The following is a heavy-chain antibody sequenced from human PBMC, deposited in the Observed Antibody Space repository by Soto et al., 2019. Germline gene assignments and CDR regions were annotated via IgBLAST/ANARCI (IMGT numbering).Heavy chain of an antibody. CDR2: IYYSGST. D-gene: IGHD3-10*01. V-gene: IGHV4-31*03. CDR1: GGSISSGGYY. Sequence: QVQLQESGPGLVKPSQTLSLTCTVSGGSISSGGYYWSWIRQHPGKGLEWIGYIYYSGSTYYNPSLKSRVIIAVDTSKNQFSLKLSSVTAADTAVYYCARVGRHYYYYYYGMDVWGQGTTVTVSS. CDR3: ARVGRHYYYYYYGMDV. J-gene: IGHJ6*02.